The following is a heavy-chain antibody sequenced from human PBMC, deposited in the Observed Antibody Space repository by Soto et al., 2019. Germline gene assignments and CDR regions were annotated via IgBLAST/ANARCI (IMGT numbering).Heavy chain of an antibody. CDR1: GGSISSGGYY. J-gene: IGHJ3*02. D-gene: IGHD5-12*01. Sequence: QVQLQESGPGLVKPSQTLSLTCTVSGGSISSGGYYWSWIRQHPGKGLEWIGYIYFSGSTYYNPSLKSRVTISVDTSKNQFSLKLSSVTAADTAVYYCASHTVATMNAFDIWGQGTMVTVSS. V-gene: IGHV4-31*03. CDR2: IYFSGST. CDR3: ASHTVATMNAFDI.